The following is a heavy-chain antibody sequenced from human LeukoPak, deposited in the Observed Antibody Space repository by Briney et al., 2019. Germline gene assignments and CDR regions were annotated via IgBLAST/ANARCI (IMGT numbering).Heavy chain of an antibody. CDR1: GGSFSGYY. V-gene: IGHV4-34*01. D-gene: IGHD6-19*01. CDR3: ARRRGWSNIAVAGTDY. Sequence: PSETLSLTCAVYGGSFSGYYWSWIRQPPGKGLEWIGEINHSRSTNYNPSLKSRVTISVDTSKNQFSLKLSSVTAADTAVYYCARRRGWSNIAVAGTDYWGQGTLVTVSS. J-gene: IGHJ4*02. CDR2: INHSRST.